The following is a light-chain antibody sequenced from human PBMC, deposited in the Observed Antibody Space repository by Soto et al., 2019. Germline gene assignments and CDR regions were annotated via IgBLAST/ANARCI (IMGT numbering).Light chain of an antibody. CDR1: PSVSSSY. CDR3: QQYGRSPYT. V-gene: IGKV3-20*01. Sequence: EIVVTQSPGPLSLSPGEIATLSCRASPSVSSSYLAWYQQKPGQAPRLLIYGASSRATGIPDRFSGSGSGTDFTLTISRLEPEDFAVYHCQQYGRSPYTFGQGTKLEIK. J-gene: IGKJ2*01. CDR2: GAS.